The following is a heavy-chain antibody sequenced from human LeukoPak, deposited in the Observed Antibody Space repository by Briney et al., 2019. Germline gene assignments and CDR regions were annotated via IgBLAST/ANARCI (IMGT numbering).Heavy chain of an antibody. CDR1: GYTFGSDD. CDR3: ARDPSRLGVGIHFDY. CDR2: INPNNGNL. J-gene: IGHJ4*02. Sequence: ASVKVSCKASGYTFGSDDINWVRQATGQGLEWMGWINPNNGNLGYAQKFQGRVTITRNTPISTAYMELRSLRSDDTAVYYCARDPSRLGVGIHFDYWGQGTLVTVSS. V-gene: IGHV1-8*03. D-gene: IGHD7-27*01.